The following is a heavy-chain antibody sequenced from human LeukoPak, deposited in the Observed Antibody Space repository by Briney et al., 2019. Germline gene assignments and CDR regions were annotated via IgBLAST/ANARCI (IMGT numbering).Heavy chain of an antibody. CDR3: ARGARTPSGYGSRTAGRANWFDP. V-gene: IGHV4-34*01. CDR1: GFTFSNYA. CDR2: INHSGST. Sequence: PGGSLRLSCAASGFTFSNYAMSWVRQPPGKGLEWIGEINHSGSTNYNPSLKSRVTISVDTSKNQFSLKLSSVTAADTAVYYCARGARTPSGYGSRTAGRANWFDPWGQGTLVTVSS. D-gene: IGHD5-12*01. J-gene: IGHJ5*02.